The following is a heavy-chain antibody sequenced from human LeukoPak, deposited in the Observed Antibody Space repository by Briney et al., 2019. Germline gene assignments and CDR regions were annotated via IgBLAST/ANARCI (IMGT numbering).Heavy chain of an antibody. D-gene: IGHD1-26*01. V-gene: IGHV1-8*01. CDR1: GYTFTSYD. Sequence: SVKVSCKASGYTFTSYDINWVRQATGQGLEWMGWMNPNSGNTGYAQKFQGRVTMTRNTSISTAYMELSSLRSEDTAVYYCARGIRRVGPTSSYYFDYWGQGTLVTVSS. CDR3: ARGIRRVGPTSSYYFDY. J-gene: IGHJ4*02. CDR2: MNPNSGNT.